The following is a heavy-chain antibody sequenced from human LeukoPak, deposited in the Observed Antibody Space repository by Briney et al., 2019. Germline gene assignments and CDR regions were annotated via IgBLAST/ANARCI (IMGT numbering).Heavy chain of an antibody. CDR2: INPSGGST. Sequence: ASVKVSCMASVYSFTSYYMHGVRQAPGQGLEWMGIINPSGGSTSYAQTFQGRVTMTRDTSTSTVYMELSSLRSEDTAVYYCARGDYGGNSGLGFDYWGQGTLVTVSS. CDR3: ARGDYGGNSGLGFDY. J-gene: IGHJ4*02. D-gene: IGHD4-23*01. V-gene: IGHV1-46*01. CDR1: VYSFTSYY.